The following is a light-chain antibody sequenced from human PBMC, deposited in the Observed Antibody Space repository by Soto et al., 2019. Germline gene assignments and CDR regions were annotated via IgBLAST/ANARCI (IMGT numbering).Light chain of an antibody. CDR1: QSVSSN. Sequence: EIVMTQSPATLSVSPGERATLSSRAGQSVSSNLAWYQQKPGQAPRLLIYGASTRATGIPARFSGSGSGTEFTLTISSLQSEDFAVYYCQQYNNWPLTFGQGTKLEI. CDR2: GAS. V-gene: IGKV3-15*01. CDR3: QQYNNWPLT. J-gene: IGKJ2*01.